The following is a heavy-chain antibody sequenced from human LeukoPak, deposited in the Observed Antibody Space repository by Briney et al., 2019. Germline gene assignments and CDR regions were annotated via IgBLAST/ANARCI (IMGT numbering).Heavy chain of an antibody. CDR1: GYTFTGYY. V-gene: IGHV1-2*02. J-gene: IGHJ4*02. CDR2: INPNSGAT. CDR3: ARGITISGSVMFDY. Sequence: ASVKVSCKPSGYTFTGYYIHWVRQAPGQGLEWMGWINPNSGATNYAQKFQGRVAMTRDTSISTAYMELSGLTYDDAAVYHCARGITISGSVMFDYWGQGTLVTVSS. D-gene: IGHD3-9*01.